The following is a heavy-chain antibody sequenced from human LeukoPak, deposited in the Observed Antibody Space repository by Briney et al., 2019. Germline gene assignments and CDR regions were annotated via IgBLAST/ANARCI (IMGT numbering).Heavy chain of an antibody. CDR1: GGSISSSSYY. Sequence: SETLSLTCTVSGGSISSSSYYWGWIRQPPGKGLEWIGSIYYGGSTYYNPSLKSRVTISVDTSKNQFSLKLSSVTAADTAVYYCAREYIAAAGLDPWGQGTLVTVSS. CDR2: IYYGGST. CDR3: AREYIAAAGLDP. D-gene: IGHD6-13*01. J-gene: IGHJ5*02. V-gene: IGHV4-39*07.